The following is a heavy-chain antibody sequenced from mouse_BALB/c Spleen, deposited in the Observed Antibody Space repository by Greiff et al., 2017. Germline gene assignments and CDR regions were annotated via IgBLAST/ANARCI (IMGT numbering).Heavy chain of an antibody. V-gene: IGHV5-6*02. CDR1: GFTFSSYG. Sequence: DVKLVESGGDLVKPGGSLKLSCAASGFTFSSYGMSWVRQTPDKRLEWVATISSGGSYTYYPDSVKGRFTISRDNAKNTLYLQMSSLKSEDTAMYYCARLDFDYWGQGTTLTVSS. CDR3: ARLDFDY. CDR2: ISSGGSYT. J-gene: IGHJ2*01.